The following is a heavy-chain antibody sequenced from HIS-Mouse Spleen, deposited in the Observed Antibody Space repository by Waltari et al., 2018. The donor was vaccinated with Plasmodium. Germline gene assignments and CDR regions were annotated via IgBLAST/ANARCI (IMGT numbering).Heavy chain of an antibody. CDR2: IKQDGSEK. Sequence: EVQLVESGGCLVQPGVSLRLSFSSSGFNFSSYCMSWVSRAPGKGLEWLANIKQDGSEKYYVDSVKGRFTISRDNAKNSLYLQMNSLRAEDTAVYYCASSWYWYFDLWGRGTLVTVSS. J-gene: IGHJ2*01. V-gene: IGHV3-7*01. CDR3: ASSWYWYFDL. CDR1: GFNFSSYC. D-gene: IGHD6-13*01.